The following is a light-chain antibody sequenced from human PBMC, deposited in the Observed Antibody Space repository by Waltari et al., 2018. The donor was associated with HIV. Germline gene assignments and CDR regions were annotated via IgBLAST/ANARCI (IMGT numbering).Light chain of an antibody. Sequence: HSALTQPASVSGSPGQSVTIPCTGTGHAIGLFNYFSWYQQHPAPAPHLLISGVTTRPAGVSCLFAGSKSGDTAALTISGLQSGDEADYLCSSHTKTDLVIFGGGTRLTVL. V-gene: IGLV2-14*03. CDR3: SSHTKTDLVI. CDR2: GVT. J-gene: IGLJ2*01. CDR1: GHAIGLFNY.